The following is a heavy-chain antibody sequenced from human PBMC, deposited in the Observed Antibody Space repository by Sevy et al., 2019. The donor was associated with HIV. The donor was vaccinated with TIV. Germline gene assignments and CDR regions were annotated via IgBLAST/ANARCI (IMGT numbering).Heavy chain of an antibody. V-gene: IGHV3-53*01. D-gene: IGHD4-17*01. CDR2: IYSAHST. J-gene: IGHJ4*02. CDR3: ARGKLEYGDYYYFDY. Sequence: GGSLRLSCAASGFTVSTKYMSWVRQAPGKGLEWVSVIYSAHSTYYTDSVKGRFTISRDNSKNTMYLQMNSLRAEDTAVYYCARGKLEYGDYYYFDYWGQGTLVTVSS. CDR1: GFTVSTKY.